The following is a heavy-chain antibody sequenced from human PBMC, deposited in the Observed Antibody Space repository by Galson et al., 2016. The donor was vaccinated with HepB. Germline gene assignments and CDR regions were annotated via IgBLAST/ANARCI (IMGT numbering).Heavy chain of an antibody. CDR2: LSWNGGDR. CDR3: AKGGSGTAVVGAATLYSES. Sequence: SLRLSCAGSGFDFDDYAMHWVRQPPGKGLEWVSGLSWNGGDRGYAASVRGRFTVSRDNAKNSLFLQMNSLTPEDTAFYYCAKGGSGTAVVGAATLYSESWGQGTLVTVSS. V-gene: IGHV3-9*01. CDR1: GFDFDDYA. J-gene: IGHJ4*02. D-gene: IGHD2-15*01.